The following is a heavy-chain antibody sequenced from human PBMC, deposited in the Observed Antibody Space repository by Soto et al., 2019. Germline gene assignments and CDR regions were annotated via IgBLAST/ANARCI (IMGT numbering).Heavy chain of an antibody. J-gene: IGHJ5*02. CDR2: INTDGSRT. D-gene: IGHD2-21*02. Sequence: GGSLRLSCAASGFTFGNYWMRWVRQAPGKGLMWVSRINTDGSRTTYADSVKGRFAISRDNAKNTVYLQMNSLRAEDTAEDYCARVKSATDDWFDPWGQGTLVTVS. CDR1: GFTFGNYW. V-gene: IGHV3-74*01. CDR3: ARVKSATDDWFDP.